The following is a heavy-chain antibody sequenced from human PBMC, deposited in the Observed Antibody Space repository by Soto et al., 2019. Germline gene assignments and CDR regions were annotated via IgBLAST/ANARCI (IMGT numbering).Heavy chain of an antibody. V-gene: IGHV3-7*03. D-gene: IGHD3-22*01. CDR1: GFTFSSYW. CDR3: ARAVIGHYYYYGMDV. Sequence: PGGSLRLSCAASGFTFSSYWMSWVRQAPGKGLEWVANIKQDGSEKYYVDSVKGRFTISRDNAKNSLYLQMNSLRAEDTAVYYCARAVIGHYYYYGMDVWGQGTTVTVSS. J-gene: IGHJ6*02. CDR2: IKQDGSEK.